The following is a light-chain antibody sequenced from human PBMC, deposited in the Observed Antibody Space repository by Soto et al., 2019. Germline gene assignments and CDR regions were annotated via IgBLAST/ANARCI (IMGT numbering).Light chain of an antibody. CDR2: GAS. CDR1: QSVSGTS. J-gene: IGKJ2*03. V-gene: IGKV3D-20*01. CDR3: HHYGRSLSYS. Sequence: EIVLTQSPATLSLSSGERVTLSCGASQSVSGTSMAWYQHKPGLAPRLLVYGASRRATGIPDRFSGSGSGTDFTLTISRLEPEDFAVYYCHHYGRSLSYSFGQGTKVDIK.